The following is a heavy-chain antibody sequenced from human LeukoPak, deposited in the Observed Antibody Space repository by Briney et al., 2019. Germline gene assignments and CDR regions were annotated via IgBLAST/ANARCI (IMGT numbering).Heavy chain of an antibody. J-gene: IGHJ6*03. CDR1: EFSVGSNY. CDR2: IYSGGST. Sequence: GGSLRLSCAASEFSVGSNYMTWVRQAPGKGLEWVSLIYSGGSTYYADSVKGRFTISRDNAKNSLYLQMNSLRAEDTAVYYCAKGRRHYDILTGYYSYYYYYMDVWGKGTTVTISS. CDR3: AKGRRHYDILTGYYSYYYYYMDV. V-gene: IGHV3-66*01. D-gene: IGHD3-9*01.